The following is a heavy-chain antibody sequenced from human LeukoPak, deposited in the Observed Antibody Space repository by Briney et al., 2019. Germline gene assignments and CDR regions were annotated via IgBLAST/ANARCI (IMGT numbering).Heavy chain of an antibody. J-gene: IGHJ4*02. CDR2: MNPNSGNT. V-gene: IGHV1-8*01. Sequence: GASVKVSYKASGYTFTSYDINWVRQATGQGLEWMGWMNPNSGNTGYAQKFQGRVTMTRNTSISTAYTELSSLRSEDTAVYYCARSQLTEGFDYWGQGTLVTVSS. D-gene: IGHD3-9*01. CDR3: ARSQLTEGFDY. CDR1: GYTFTSYD.